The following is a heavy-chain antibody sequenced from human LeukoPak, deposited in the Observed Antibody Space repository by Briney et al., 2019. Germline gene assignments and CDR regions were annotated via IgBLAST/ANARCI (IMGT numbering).Heavy chain of an antibody. Sequence: GGSLRLSCAASGFTFSSYWMHWVRQAPGKGLVWVSRINSDGSSTSYADSVKGRFTISRDNAKNSLYLQMNSLRAEDTAVYYCARALGDGYNFNCYYYMDVWGKGTTVTVSS. J-gene: IGHJ6*03. CDR2: INSDGSST. V-gene: IGHV3-74*01. CDR1: GFTFSSYW. CDR3: ARALGDGYNFNCYYYMDV. D-gene: IGHD5-24*01.